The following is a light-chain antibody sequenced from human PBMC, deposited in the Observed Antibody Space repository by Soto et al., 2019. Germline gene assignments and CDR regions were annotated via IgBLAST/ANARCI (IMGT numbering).Light chain of an antibody. CDR2: GAS. J-gene: IGKJ4*01. CDR3: QQYGTLPPT. V-gene: IGKV3-20*01. Sequence: EIVLTQSPGTLSLSPGERATLSYRASQTVSNTYLAWYQQRSGQAPKFLIYGASNRATGIPDRFSGSGSGTDFTLTISRLEPEDFAVYYCQQYGTLPPTFGGGTKVEI. CDR1: QTVSNTY.